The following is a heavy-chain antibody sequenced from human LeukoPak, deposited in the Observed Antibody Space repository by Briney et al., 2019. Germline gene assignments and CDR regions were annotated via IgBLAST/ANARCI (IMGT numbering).Heavy chain of an antibody. D-gene: IGHD3-22*01. V-gene: IGHV4-39*07. CDR1: GGSISSSSYY. Sequence: PSETLFLTCTVTGGSISSSSYYWGWIRQPPGKGLEWIGSIYYSGSTYYNPSLKSRVTISVDTSKNQFSLKLSSVTAADTAVYYCASHYDSSGYGYWGQGTLVTVSS. J-gene: IGHJ4*02. CDR3: ASHYDSSGYGY. CDR2: IYYSGST.